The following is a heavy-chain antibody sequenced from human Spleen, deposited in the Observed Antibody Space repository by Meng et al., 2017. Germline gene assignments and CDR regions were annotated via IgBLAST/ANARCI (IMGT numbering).Heavy chain of an antibody. Sequence: GESLKISCVASGLRFTDAWMSWVRQAPGKGLEWVGRIERKSDGGTIYYAAPVKGRFTISRDDSKNTLYLQMDSLINEDTAVYFCATGAAAADHWGQGTLVTVPQ. J-gene: IGHJ4*02. CDR1: GLRFTDAW. CDR3: ATGAAAADH. CDR2: IERKSDGGTI. D-gene: IGHD6-13*01. V-gene: IGHV3-15*04.